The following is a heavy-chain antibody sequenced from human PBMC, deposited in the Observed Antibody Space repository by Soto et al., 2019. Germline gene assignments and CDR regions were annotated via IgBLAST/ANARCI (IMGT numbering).Heavy chain of an antibody. CDR3: ANDRGSSSWDPIFDF. CDR1: GFTFDDYA. J-gene: IGHJ4*02. CDR2: ISWNSAAI. D-gene: IGHD6-13*01. V-gene: IGHV3-9*01. Sequence: MQLVESGGGLIEPGRSLRLSCAASGFTFDDYAIHWVRQAPGKGLEWVSGISWNSAAIDYAVSVKGRFTIVRDNAMNNLYLQMNHLRPEDTAFYYCANDRGSSSWDPIFDFWGQGILVTVSS.